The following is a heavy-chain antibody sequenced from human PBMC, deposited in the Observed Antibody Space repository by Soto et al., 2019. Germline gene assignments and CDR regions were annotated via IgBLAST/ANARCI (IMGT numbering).Heavy chain of an antibody. CDR1: GYTFTSYG. J-gene: IGHJ4*02. V-gene: IGHV1-18*01. CDR2: ISAYNGNT. Sequence: ASVKVSCKASGYTFTSYGISWVRQAPGQGLEWMGWISAYNGNTNYAQKVQGRVTMTTDTSTSTAYMELRRLRSDDTAVYYCERDQIAVVVRLYDYWGQGTLVTVSS. CDR3: ERDQIAVVVRLYDY. D-gene: IGHD3-22*01.